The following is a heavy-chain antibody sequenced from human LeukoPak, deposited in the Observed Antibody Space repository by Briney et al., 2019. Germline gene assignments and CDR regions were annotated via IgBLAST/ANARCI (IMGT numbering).Heavy chain of an antibody. D-gene: IGHD5-18*01. CDR2: ISGSGGSA. J-gene: IGHJ3*02. CDR1: GFTFSNYA. Sequence: PGGSLRLSCAASGFTFSNYAMSWVRQAPGKGLEWVSAISGSGGSAYYADSVKGRFTISRDNSKNTLYLQMNSLRAEDTAVYYCAKGDSYVSDAFDIWGQGTMVTVSS. CDR3: AKGDSYVSDAFDI. V-gene: IGHV3-23*01.